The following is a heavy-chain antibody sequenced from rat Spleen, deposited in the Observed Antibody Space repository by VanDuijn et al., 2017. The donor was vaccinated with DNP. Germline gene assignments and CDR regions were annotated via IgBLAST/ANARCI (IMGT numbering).Heavy chain of an antibody. CDR3: ARVNNNLYYGMDA. CDR2: ISTGGGNT. J-gene: IGHJ4*01. CDR1: GFPFSKYG. D-gene: IGHD1-10*01. Sequence: EVQLVESGGGLVQPGRSLKLSCAASGFPFSKYGMAWIRQAPTKGLEWVASISTGGGNTYYRDSVKGRFTISRDNAKSTLYLQMDSLRSEDTATYYCARVNNNLYYGMDAWGQGTSVTVSS. V-gene: IGHV5S13*01.